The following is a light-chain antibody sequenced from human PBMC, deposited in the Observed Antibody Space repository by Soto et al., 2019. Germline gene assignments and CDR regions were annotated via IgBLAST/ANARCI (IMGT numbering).Light chain of an antibody. CDR1: QGIGVR. V-gene: IGKV1-12*01. Sequence: IQMTQSPSSLSASIGDRVTITCRASQGIGVRLAWFQQKPGKAPQYLIQSASTLQSGVPSRFSGSGSGTEFILTINSLQPEDVAIYYCLQVNSFPRTFGQGTNVDIK. CDR2: SAS. J-gene: IGKJ1*01. CDR3: LQVNSFPRT.